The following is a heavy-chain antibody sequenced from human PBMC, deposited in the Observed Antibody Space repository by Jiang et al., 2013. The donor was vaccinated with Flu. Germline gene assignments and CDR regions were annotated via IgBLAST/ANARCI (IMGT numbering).Heavy chain of an antibody. V-gene: IGHV1-2*02. J-gene: IGHJ6*02. D-gene: IGHD5-12*01. Sequence: YAQKFQGRVTMTRDTSISTAYMELSRLRSDDTAVYYCARGADIVATIMYYYYGMDVWGQGTTVTVSS. CDR3: ARGADIVATIMYYYYGMDV.